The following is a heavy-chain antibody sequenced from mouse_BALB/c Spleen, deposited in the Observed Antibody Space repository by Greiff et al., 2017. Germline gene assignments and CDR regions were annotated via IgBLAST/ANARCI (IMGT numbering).Heavy chain of an antibody. D-gene: IGHD2-4*01. J-gene: IGHJ3*01. Sequence: VQLQQPGAELVKPGASVKLSCKASGYTFTSYWMHWVKQRPGQGLEWIGEINPSNGRTNYNEKFKSKATLTVDKSSSTAYMQLSSLTSEDSAVYYCARKGITTDWGQGTLVTVSA. CDR3: ARKGITTD. V-gene: IGHV1S81*02. CDR1: GYTFTSYW. CDR2: INPSNGRT.